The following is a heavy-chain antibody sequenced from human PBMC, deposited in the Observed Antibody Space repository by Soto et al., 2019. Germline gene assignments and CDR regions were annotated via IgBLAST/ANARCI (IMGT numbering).Heavy chain of an antibody. CDR1: GFTFSSYG. CDR3: AKRQRSSEYYYGMDV. J-gene: IGHJ6*02. V-gene: IGHV3-30*18. Sequence: PGGSLRLSCAASGFTFSSYGMHWVRQAPGKGLEWVAVISYDGSNKYYADSVKGRFTISRDNSKNTLYLQMNSLRAEDTAVYYCAKRQRSSEYYYGMDVWGQGTTVTVSS. CDR2: ISYDGSNK. D-gene: IGHD6-25*01.